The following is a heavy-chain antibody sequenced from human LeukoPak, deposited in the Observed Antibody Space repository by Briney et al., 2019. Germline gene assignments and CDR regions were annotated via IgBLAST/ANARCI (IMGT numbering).Heavy chain of an antibody. J-gene: IGHJ4*02. D-gene: IGHD6-19*01. V-gene: IGHV3-23*01. Sequence: WIRQPPGKGLEWVSAISGSGGSTYYADSVKGRFTISRDNSKNTLYLQMNSLRAEDTAVYYCAKGVAGTVVGYYFDYWGQGTLVTVSS. CDR3: AKGVAGTVVGYYFDY. CDR2: ISGSGGST.